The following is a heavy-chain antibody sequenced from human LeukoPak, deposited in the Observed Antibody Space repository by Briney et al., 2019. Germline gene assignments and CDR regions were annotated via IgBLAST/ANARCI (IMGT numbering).Heavy chain of an antibody. J-gene: IGHJ3*02. CDR1: GCSISSSSYY. Sequence: PSETLSLTCTVSGCSISSSSYYWGWIRQPPGKGLEWIGSIYYSGSTYYNPSLKSRVTISVDTSKNQFSLKLSSVTAADTAVYYCARHYGDNERIEVGAFDIWGQGTMVTVSS. D-gene: IGHD4-17*01. CDR3: ARHYGDNERIEVGAFDI. V-gene: IGHV4-39*01. CDR2: IYYSGST.